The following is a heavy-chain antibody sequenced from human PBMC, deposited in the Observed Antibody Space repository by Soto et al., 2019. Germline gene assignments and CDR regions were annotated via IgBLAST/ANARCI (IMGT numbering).Heavy chain of an antibody. CDR1: GFTFSSYG. V-gene: IGHV3-30*18. CDR3: AKGPSVIVVVPAAPLLAYGMDV. J-gene: IGHJ6*02. CDR2: ISYDGSNK. Sequence: GGSLRLSCAASGFTFSSYGMHWVRQAPGKGLEWVAVISYDGSNKYYADSVKGRFTISRDNSKNTLYLQMNSLRAEDTAVYYCAKGPSVIVVVPAAPLLAYGMDVWGQGTTVTVSS. D-gene: IGHD2-2*01.